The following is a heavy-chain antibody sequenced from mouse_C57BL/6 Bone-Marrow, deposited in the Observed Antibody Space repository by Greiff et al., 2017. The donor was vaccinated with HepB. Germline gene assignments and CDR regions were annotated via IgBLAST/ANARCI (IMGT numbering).Heavy chain of an antibody. J-gene: IGHJ4*01. V-gene: IGHV1-53*01. CDR3: ARQPYSNYGAMDY. CDR1: GYTFTSYW. D-gene: IGHD2-5*01. CDR2: INPSNGGT. Sequence: QVQLKQPGTELVKPGASVKLSCKASGYTFTSYWMHWVKQRPGQGLEWIGNINPSNGGTNYNEKFKSKATLTVDKSSSTAYMQLSSLTSEDSAVYYCARQPYSNYGAMDYWGQGTSVTVSS.